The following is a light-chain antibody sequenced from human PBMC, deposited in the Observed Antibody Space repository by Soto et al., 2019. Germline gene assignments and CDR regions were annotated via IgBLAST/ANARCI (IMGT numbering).Light chain of an antibody. Sequence: NFMLTQPHSVSESPGKTVIISCTRSSGAIASNSVQWYQQRPGSAPSTVIYEDNQRPSGVPDRFSGSTDGSSNSASLTISGLLTEDEADYYCQSYDSNTVVFGGGTKLTVL. CDR3: QSYDSNTVV. CDR1: SGAIASNS. CDR2: EDN. V-gene: IGLV6-57*04. J-gene: IGLJ2*01.